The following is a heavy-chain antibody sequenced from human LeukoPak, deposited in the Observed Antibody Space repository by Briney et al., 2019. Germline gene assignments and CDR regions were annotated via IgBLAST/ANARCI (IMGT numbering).Heavy chain of an antibody. CDR3: ARGGPFDYDFWGGYSYFLDY. V-gene: IGHV3-30*03. J-gene: IGHJ4*02. CDR1: GFTFSSYS. D-gene: IGHD3-3*01. CDR2: ISYDGSNK. Sequence: TGGSLRLSCAASGFTFSSYSMNWVRQAPGKGLEWVAVISYDGSNKYYADSVKGRFTISRDNSKNTLYLQMNSLRAEDTAVYYCARGGPFDYDFWGGYSYFLDYWGQGTLVTVSS.